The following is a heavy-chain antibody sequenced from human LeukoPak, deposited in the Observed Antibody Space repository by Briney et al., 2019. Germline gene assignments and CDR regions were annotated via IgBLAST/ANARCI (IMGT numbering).Heavy chain of an antibody. Sequence: GGSLRLSCAASGFTFSSYAMGWVRQAPGKGLEWVSGIGGSGGSTYYADSVKGRFTISRDNSKNTLYLQMNSLRAEDTAVYYCAKIRDSAVGFGVWDYWGQGTLVTVSS. CDR1: GFTFSSYA. D-gene: IGHD6-19*01. V-gene: IGHV3-23*01. J-gene: IGHJ4*02. CDR3: AKIRDSAVGFGVWDY. CDR2: IGGSGGST.